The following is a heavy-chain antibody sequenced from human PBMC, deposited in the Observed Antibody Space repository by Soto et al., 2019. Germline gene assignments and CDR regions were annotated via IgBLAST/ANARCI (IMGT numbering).Heavy chain of an antibody. V-gene: IGHV3-30*18. CDR1: GFTFSSYG. CDR2: ISYDGSDK. Sequence: PGGSLRLSCAASGFTFSSYGMHLVRQAPGKGLEWVAVISYDGSDKYYADSVKGRFTISRDNSKNTLYLQMNSLRAEDTAVYYCAKDGASGEFCAYWGQGTLVTVSS. CDR3: AKDGASGEFCAY. D-gene: IGHD3-10*01. J-gene: IGHJ4*02.